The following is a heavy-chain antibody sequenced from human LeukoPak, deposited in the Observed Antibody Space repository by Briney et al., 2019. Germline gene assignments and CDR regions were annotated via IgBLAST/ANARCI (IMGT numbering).Heavy chain of an antibody. V-gene: IGHV3-7*04. Sequence: GGSLRLSCTAPGFTFSSYWMSWVRQAPGKGLEWVANIKQDGSEKYYVDSVKGRFTISRDNAKNSLYLQMNSLRAEDTAVYYCARGGFYSGNWGQGTLVTVSS. J-gene: IGHJ4*02. CDR2: IKQDGSEK. CDR1: GFTFSSYW. CDR3: ARGGFYSGN. D-gene: IGHD2/OR15-2a*01.